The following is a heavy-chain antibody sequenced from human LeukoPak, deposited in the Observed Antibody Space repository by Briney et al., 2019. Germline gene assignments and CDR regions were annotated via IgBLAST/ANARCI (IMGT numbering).Heavy chain of an antibody. Sequence: SETLSLTCAVYGGFFSGYYWSWIRQPPGKGLEWIGEINHSGSTNYNPSLKSRVTISVDTSKNQFSLKLSSVTAADTAVYYCARGLEKGIDYWGQGTLVTVSS. CDR3: ARGLEKGIDY. CDR2: INHSGST. V-gene: IGHV4-34*01. D-gene: IGHD1-1*01. J-gene: IGHJ4*02. CDR1: GGFFSGYY.